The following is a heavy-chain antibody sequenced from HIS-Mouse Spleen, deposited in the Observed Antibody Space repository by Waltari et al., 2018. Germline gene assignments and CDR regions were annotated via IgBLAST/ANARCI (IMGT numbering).Heavy chain of an antibody. D-gene: IGHD1-26*01. CDR2: IYHSGST. J-gene: IGHJ3*02. CDR3: ARDWDSVGAFDI. Sequence: QVQLQESGPGLVKPSETLSLTCTVSGSSVSSGYSWGWIRQPPGKGLEWIGSIYHSGSTYYNPSLKSRVTISVDTSKNQFSLKLSSVTAADTAVYYCARDWDSVGAFDIWGQGTMVTVSS. CDR1: GSSVSSGYS. V-gene: IGHV4-38-2*02.